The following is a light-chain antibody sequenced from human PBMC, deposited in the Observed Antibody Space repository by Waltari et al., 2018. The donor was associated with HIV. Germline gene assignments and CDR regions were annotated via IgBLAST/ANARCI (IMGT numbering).Light chain of an antibody. CDR3: AAWDDGVNGWV. CDR1: RSNIAANT. CDR2: SNN. Sequence: QSVLTQSPSASGTPGQRVTVPLYGIRSNIAANTLSWYQQFSGTAPKILIHSNNQRPPGVTDRFSGTKSGTAASLAISGLQSEDEADYYCAAWDDGVNGWVFGGGTKLTVL. J-gene: IGLJ3*02. V-gene: IGLV1-44*01.